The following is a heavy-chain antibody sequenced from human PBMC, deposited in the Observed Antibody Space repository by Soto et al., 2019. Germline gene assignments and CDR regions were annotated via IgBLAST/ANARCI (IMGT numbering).Heavy chain of an antibody. Sequence: PSETPSPPCTVSGGSLSRGGYYWGWVPPHPGKGLEWIGYIYYSGSTYYNPSLKSRVTISVDTSKNQFSLKLSSVTAADTAVYYCARDSGYYYRPYYYYGMDVWGQGTTVTVS. J-gene: IGHJ6*02. CDR2: IYYSGST. CDR1: GGSLSRGGYY. D-gene: IGHD3-22*01. CDR3: ARDSGYYYRPYYYYGMDV. V-gene: IGHV4-31*03.